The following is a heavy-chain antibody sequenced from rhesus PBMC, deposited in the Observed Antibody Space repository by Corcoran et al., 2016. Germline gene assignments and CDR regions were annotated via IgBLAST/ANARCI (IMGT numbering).Heavy chain of an antibody. CDR3: ARSITGTTDY. CDR1: GYTFTDYY. D-gene: IGHD1-26*01. Sequence: EVQLVQSGAEVKKPGASVNISCKASGYTFTDYYLHWVRQAPGKGLEWMGRVDPEDGEAIHEQKFQDRVTITADTSTDTADMELSSLRSEDTAVYYRARSITGTTDYWGQGVLVTVSS. J-gene: IGHJ4*01. CDR2: VDPEDGEA. V-gene: IGHV1-111*02.